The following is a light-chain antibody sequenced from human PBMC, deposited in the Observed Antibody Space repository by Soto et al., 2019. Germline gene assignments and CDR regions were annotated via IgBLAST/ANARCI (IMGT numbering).Light chain of an antibody. V-gene: IGKV1-39*01. J-gene: IGKJ1*01. Sequence: DIQRTQSPCSLAASGGGVVTSACRASQSISSYLNWYQQKPGKAPKLLIYDASTLESGVPSRFSGTGSGTEFTFSLTRPQCEAFGPYYGQQCYMGWTFGQGTKVDIK. CDR2: DAS. CDR3: QQCYMGWT. CDR1: QSISSY.